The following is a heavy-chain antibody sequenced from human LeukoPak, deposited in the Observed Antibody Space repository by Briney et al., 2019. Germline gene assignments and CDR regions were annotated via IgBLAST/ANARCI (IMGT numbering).Heavy chain of an antibody. D-gene: IGHD3-22*01. CDR1: GYTFSGYY. CDR3: ARDQFCYDSSGYYKYYFDY. J-gene: IGHJ4*02. Sequence: ASVKVSCKASGYTFSGYYMHWVRQAPGQGLEWMGRINPNSGGTNYAQKFQGRVTMTRDASISTDYMEPSRLRSDDTAVYYCARDQFCYDSSGYYKYYFDYWGQGTLVTVSS. CDR2: INPNSGGT. V-gene: IGHV1-2*06.